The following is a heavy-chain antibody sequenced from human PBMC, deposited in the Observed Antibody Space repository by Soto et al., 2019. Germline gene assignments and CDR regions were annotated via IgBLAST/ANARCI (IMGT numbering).Heavy chain of an antibody. CDR3: ARVGCSGSTCYNWFDP. J-gene: IGHJ5*02. CDR1: GFTFSNYG. D-gene: IGHD2-15*01. V-gene: IGHV3-33*01. Sequence: QEQLVESGGGVVQPGRSLKLSCAASGFTFSNYGMHWVRQPPGKGLEWVAVIWSDGSNEKYADSVAGRFTISRDNSKNTLYLQMNSLRVEDTALYYCARVGCSGSTCYNWFDPWGQGTLVTVSS. CDR2: IWSDGSNE.